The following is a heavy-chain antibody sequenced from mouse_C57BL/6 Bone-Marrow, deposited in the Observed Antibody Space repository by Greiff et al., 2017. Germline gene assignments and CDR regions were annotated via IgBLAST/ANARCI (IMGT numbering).Heavy chain of an antibody. D-gene: IGHD1-1*01. V-gene: IGHV1-85*01. CDR1: GYTFTSYD. J-gene: IGHJ1*03. Sequence: QVQLQQSGPELVQPGASVKLSCKASGYTFTSYDINWVKQRPGQGLEWIGWIYPRDGSNKYNEKFKGKATLTVDTSSSTAYMGLHSLTSEDSAVYFCARVEIDGSSGDWYCDVWGTGTTVTVTA. CDR2: IYPRDGSN. CDR3: ARVEIDGSSGDWYCDV.